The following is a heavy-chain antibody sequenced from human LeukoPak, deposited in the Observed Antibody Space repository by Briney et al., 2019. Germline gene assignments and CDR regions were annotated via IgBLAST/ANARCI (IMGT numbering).Heavy chain of an antibody. J-gene: IGHJ4*02. CDR2: IYYSGST. V-gene: IGHV4-59*01. D-gene: IGHD4-17*01. Sequence: SETLSLTCTVSGDFITAYYWSWIRQPPGKGLEWIGYIYYSGSTNYNPSLKSRVTISVDTSKNQFSLKLSSVTAADTAVYYCARGGAAYYFDYWGQGTLVTVSS. CDR1: GDFITAYY. CDR3: ARGGAAYYFDY.